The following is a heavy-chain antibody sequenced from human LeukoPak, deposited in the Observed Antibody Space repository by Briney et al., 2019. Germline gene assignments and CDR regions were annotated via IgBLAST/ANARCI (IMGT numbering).Heavy chain of an antibody. D-gene: IGHD3-22*01. CDR2: ISWDGGST. Sequence: GGSLRLSCAASGFIFDDYTMHRVRQAPGKGLEWVSLISWDGGSTDYADFVKGRFTISRYNSKNSLYLQMNSLRTEDTALYYCAKDASYRGYYDSSGYHSWGQGTLVTISS. V-gene: IGHV3-43*01. CDR3: AKDASYRGYYDSSGYHS. J-gene: IGHJ4*02. CDR1: GFIFDDYT.